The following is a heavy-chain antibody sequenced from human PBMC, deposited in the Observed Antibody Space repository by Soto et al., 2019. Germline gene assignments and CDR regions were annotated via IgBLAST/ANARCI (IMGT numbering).Heavy chain of an antibody. J-gene: IGHJ4*02. CDR1: GFSFSSCA. Sequence: PGGSLRLSCAASGFSFSSCAMNWVRQAPGKGLEWVSSISSSGITIYYADSVKGRFTISRDNSKNTLYLQMNSLRAEDTAVYYCAKSYYDILTGYPPFDYWGQGTLVTVSS. D-gene: IGHD3-9*01. CDR2: ISSSGITI. V-gene: IGHV3-23*01. CDR3: AKSYYDILTGYPPFDY.